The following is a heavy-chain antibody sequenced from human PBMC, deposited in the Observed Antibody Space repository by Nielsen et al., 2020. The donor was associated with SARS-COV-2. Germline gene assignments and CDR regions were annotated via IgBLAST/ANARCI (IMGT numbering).Heavy chain of an antibody. D-gene: IGHD6-13*01. Sequence: GGSLRLSCAASGFTVSSNYMSWVRQAPGKGLEWVSVIYSGGSTYYADSVKGRFTISRDNSKNTLYLQMNSLRAEDTAVYYCARDGGSSWYAWFDPWGQGTLVTVSS. V-gene: IGHV3-53*01. CDR2: IYSGGST. CDR1: GFTVSSNY. J-gene: IGHJ5*02. CDR3: ARDGGSSWYAWFDP.